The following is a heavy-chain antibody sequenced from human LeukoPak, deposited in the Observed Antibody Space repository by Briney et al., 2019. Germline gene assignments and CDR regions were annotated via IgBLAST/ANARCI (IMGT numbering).Heavy chain of an antibody. V-gene: IGHV3-30*04. D-gene: IGHD3-22*01. CDR1: GFTFSSYA. Sequence: GGSLRLSCAASGFTFSSYAMHWVRQAPGKGLEWVAVISYDGSNKYYTDSVKGRFTISRDNSKNTLYLQMNSLRAEDTAVYYCAKDGWAYYDSSGSSDYWGQGTLVTVSS. CDR3: AKDGWAYYDSSGSSDY. CDR2: ISYDGSNK. J-gene: IGHJ4*02.